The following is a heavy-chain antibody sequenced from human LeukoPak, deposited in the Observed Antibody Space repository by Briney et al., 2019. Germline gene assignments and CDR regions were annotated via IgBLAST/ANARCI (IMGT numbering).Heavy chain of an antibody. Sequence: ASVKVSCKASGYTFTSYDINWVRQAPGQGLEWMGWINPNSGGTNYAQKFQGRVTMTRDTSINTAYMELSRLRSDDTAVYYCARSVAATLYYYYYYYMDVWGKGTTVTISS. CDR1: GYTFTSYD. J-gene: IGHJ6*03. CDR3: ARSVAATLYYYYYYYMDV. D-gene: IGHD2-15*01. V-gene: IGHV1-2*02. CDR2: INPNSGGT.